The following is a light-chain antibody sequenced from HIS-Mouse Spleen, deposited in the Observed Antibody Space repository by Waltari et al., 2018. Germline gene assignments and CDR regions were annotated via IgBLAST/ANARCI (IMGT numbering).Light chain of an antibody. V-gene: IGLV3-25*03. J-gene: IGLJ1*01. CDR2: KDS. CDR3: QSADSSGTYV. Sequence: SYELTQPPSVSVSPGQTARITCSGDAFPKHYAYWYQQKPGKAPVLVIYKDSERPSGIPGRFSGSSSGTTVTLTISGVQAEDEADYYCQSADSSGTYVFGTGTKVTVL. CDR1: AFPKHY.